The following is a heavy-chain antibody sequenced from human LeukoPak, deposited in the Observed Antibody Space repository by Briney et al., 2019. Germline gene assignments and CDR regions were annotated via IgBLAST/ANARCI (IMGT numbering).Heavy chain of an antibody. CDR1: GGTFSSYA. CDR3: ARAGFGELSSSWFDY. CDR2: IIPIFGTA. J-gene: IGHJ4*02. V-gene: IGHV1-69*13. Sequence: SVKVSCKASGGTFSSYAISWVRQAPGQGLEWMGGIIPIFGTANYAQKFQGRVTITADESTSTAYMELSSLRSEDTAVYYCARAGFGELSSSWFDYWGQGTLVTVSS. D-gene: IGHD3-10*01.